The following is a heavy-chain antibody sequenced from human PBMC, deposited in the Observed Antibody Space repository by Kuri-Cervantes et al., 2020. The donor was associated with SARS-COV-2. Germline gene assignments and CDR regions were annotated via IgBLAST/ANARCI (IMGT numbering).Heavy chain of an antibody. CDR2: ISYDGTNK. V-gene: IGHV3-30*03. J-gene: IGHJ6*03. CDR3: ARVAGEGPIYYYYMDV. CDR1: GFTFSSYW. Sequence: GESLKISCAASGFTFSSYWMSWVRQAPGKGLEWVALISYDGTNKYYADSVKGRFTISRDNSKNTLYLQMDSLRGEDTAVYYCARVAGEGPIYYYYMDVWGKGTTVTVSS. D-gene: IGHD2-21*01.